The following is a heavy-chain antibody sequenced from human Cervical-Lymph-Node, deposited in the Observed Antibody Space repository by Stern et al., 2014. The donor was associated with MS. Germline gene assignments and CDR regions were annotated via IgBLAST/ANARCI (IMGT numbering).Heavy chain of an antibody. V-gene: IGHV3-74*02. CDR2: INTDGSVT. J-gene: IGHJ6*02. CDR3: ADIYDLDV. CDR1: GFTFSNYW. Sequence: EVQLVESGGGLVQAGGSLRLSCAASGFTFSNYWMHWVRQAPEKGLVWVSGINTDGSVTYYADSVKGRFTISRDNAKNTLYLQMNSLRAEDTAVYYCADIYDLDVWGQGTTVTVSS. D-gene: IGHD3-9*01.